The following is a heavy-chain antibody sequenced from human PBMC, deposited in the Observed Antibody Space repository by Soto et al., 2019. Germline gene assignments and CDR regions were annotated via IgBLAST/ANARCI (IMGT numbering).Heavy chain of an antibody. CDR3: ARVMTGTHTFDY. D-gene: IGHD1-7*01. CDR2: LYYSGST. CDR1: GGSISSHY. J-gene: IGHJ4*02. V-gene: IGHV4-59*11. Sequence: QSQTLSLTCTVSGGSISSHYWSWIRQPPGKGLEWIGYLYYSGSTNYNPSLKSRVTISVDTSKNQFSLKLSSVTAADTAVYYCARVMTGTHTFDYWGQGTLVTVSS.